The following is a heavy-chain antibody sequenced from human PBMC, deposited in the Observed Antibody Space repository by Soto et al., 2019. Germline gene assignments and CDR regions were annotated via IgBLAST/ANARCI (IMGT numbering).Heavy chain of an antibody. D-gene: IGHD2-15*01. CDR2: ISYDGSNK. V-gene: IGHV3-30*03. J-gene: IGHJ4*02. CDR3: ARGTYFDY. CDR1: GFTFSSYG. Sequence: GGSLRLSCVGSGFTFSSYGMHWVRQAPGKGLEWVAVISYDGSNKYYADSVKGRFTISRDNSKNTLYLQMNSLRAEDTAVYYCARGTYFDYSGQGPLVTVSS.